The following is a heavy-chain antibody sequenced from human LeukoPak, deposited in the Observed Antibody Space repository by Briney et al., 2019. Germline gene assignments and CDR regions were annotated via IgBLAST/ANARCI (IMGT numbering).Heavy chain of an antibody. CDR2: ISYSGST. J-gene: IGHJ4*02. Sequence: PSETLSLTCTVSGGSISSYYWSWIRQPPGKGLEWIGYISYSGSTNYNPSLKSRVTISGDTSKNQFSLKLSSVTAADTAVYYCARQGYCSCISCRFFDYWGQGTLVAVSP. CDR1: GGSISSYY. CDR3: ARQGYCSCISCRFFDY. V-gene: IGHV4-59*08. D-gene: IGHD2-2*01.